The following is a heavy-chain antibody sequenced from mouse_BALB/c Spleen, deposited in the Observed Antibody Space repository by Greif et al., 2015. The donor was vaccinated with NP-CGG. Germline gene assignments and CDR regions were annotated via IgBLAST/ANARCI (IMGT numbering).Heavy chain of an antibody. Sequence: EVQLQQSGPELVKPGASVKMSCKASGYTFTSYVMHWVKQKPGQGLEWIGYINPYNDGTKYNEKFKDKATLTSDKSSSTAYMELSSLTSEDSAVYYCARWGYDYDEVFAYWGQGTLVTVSA. CDR2: INPYNDGT. CDR1: GYTFTSYV. J-gene: IGHJ3*01. V-gene: IGHV1-14*01. CDR3: ARWGYDYDEVFAY. D-gene: IGHD2-4*01.